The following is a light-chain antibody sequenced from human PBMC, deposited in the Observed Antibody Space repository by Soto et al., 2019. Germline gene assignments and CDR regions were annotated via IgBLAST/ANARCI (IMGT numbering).Light chain of an antibody. CDR2: GAS. J-gene: IGKJ5*01. Sequence: ENVLTQSPGTLSLSPGERPTLSCRASQSVSNNYLAWYQQKPGQAPRRLIYGASSRATGIPDRFSGSGSGTDFTLTISRLEPEDFAVYYCQQYGSSPTFGEGTRLEI. CDR3: QQYGSSPT. CDR1: QSVSNNY. V-gene: IGKV3-20*01.